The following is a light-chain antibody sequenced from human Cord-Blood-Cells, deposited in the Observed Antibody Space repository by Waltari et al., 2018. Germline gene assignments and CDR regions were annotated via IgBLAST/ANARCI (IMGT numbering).Light chain of an antibody. CDR2: EVR. CDR3: SSYTSSSTRV. CDR1: SSDVGSYNR. J-gene: IGLJ3*02. V-gene: IGLV2-18*02. Sequence: QSALTQPPSVSGSPGQSVTISTTGTSSDVGSYNRVSWYQQPPGTATNLMIYEVRNRPSGVPDRCSGAKSGNTASLTISGLQADDEADYYCSSYTSSSTRVFGGGTKLTVL.